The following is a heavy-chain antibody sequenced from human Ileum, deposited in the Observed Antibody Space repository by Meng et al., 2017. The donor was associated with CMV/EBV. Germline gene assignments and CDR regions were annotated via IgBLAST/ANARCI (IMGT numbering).Heavy chain of an antibody. CDR1: GFTFSSSS. D-gene: IGHD1-14*01. J-gene: IGHJ1*01. CDR2: ISLSSGIM. CDR3: TRDPNQLVLEYFQH. V-gene: IGHV3-48*04. Sequence: GGSLRLSCAASGFTFSSSSMNWVRQAPGKGLEWISYISLSSGIMYYSDSVKGRFTISRDNAKNSLYLQMNSLRGEDTAVYYCTRDPNQLVLEYFQHWGQGTPVTVSS.